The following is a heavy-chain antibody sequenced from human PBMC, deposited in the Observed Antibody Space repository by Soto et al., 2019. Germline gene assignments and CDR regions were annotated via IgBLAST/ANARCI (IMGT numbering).Heavy chain of an antibody. D-gene: IGHD6-13*01. J-gene: IGHJ6*02. V-gene: IGHV3-53*02. CDR3: ASVAAAGAFYYYCGMDV. CDR1: GFTVSSNY. Sequence: EVQLVETGGGLIQPGGSLRLSCAASGFTVSSNYMSWVRQAPGKGLEWVSVIYSGGSTYYADYVKGRFTIARDNSKNTLYRQMNSLRAEDTAVYYCASVAAAGAFYYYCGMDVWGQGTTVTVSS. CDR2: IYSGGST.